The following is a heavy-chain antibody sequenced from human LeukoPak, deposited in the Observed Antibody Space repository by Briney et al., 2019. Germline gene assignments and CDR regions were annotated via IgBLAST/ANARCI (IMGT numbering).Heavy chain of an antibody. D-gene: IGHD3-22*01. Sequence: PSETLSLTCAVYGGSFSCYYWSWIRQPPGKGLELIWEINHSGSTNYNPSLKSRVTISVDTSKNQFSLKLSSLTAADTAVYYCARGRYYYDSSGYSFDYWGQGTLVTVSS. CDR1: GGSFSCYY. J-gene: IGHJ4*02. V-gene: IGHV4-34*01. CDR3: ARGRYYYDSSGYSFDY. CDR2: INHSGST.